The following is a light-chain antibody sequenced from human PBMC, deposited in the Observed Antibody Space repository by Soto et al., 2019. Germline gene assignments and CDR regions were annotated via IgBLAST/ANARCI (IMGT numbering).Light chain of an antibody. Sequence: EMVLTQSAAPLSSSPGERATLSCMASQTVSSYLLWYQQKRGQAPRLLIYDASNRATGIPARFSGSGSGTDFTLTISSLEPDDLAVYYCQQRNSWPLTFGQGTRLEIK. CDR1: QTVSSY. CDR2: DAS. V-gene: IGKV3-11*01. J-gene: IGKJ5*01. CDR3: QQRNSWPLT.